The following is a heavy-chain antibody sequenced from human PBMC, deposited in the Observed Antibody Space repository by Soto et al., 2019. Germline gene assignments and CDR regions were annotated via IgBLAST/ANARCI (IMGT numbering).Heavy chain of an antibody. CDR2: IHYNGNT. Sequence: PSETLSLTCPVSGGSITSSSQYWGWIRQPPGKGLEWIGNIHYNGNTKYSPSLKSRVTMSVDTSKNHFSLKLISVTTADTAVYFCAREGNLGRWIQPLVSWGQGTLVTAPQ. CDR3: AREGNLGRWIQPLVS. D-gene: IGHD2-2*03. CDR1: GGSITSSSQY. J-gene: IGHJ4*02. V-gene: IGHV4-61*03.